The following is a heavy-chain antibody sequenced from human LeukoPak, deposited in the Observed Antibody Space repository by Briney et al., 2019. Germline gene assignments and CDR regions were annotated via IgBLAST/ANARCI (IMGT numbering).Heavy chain of an antibody. CDR1: GYTFTSYG. CDR2: ISAYNGNT. J-gene: IGHJ6*03. Sequence: ASVKVSCKASGYTFTSYGISWVRQAPGQGLEWMGWISAYNGNTNYAQKLQGRVTMTTDTSTSTAYMELRSLRSDDTAVYYCARGIEGSSWYESSNYYYYYMDVWGKGTTVTVSS. V-gene: IGHV1-18*01. D-gene: IGHD6-13*01. CDR3: ARGIEGSSWYESSNYYYYYMDV.